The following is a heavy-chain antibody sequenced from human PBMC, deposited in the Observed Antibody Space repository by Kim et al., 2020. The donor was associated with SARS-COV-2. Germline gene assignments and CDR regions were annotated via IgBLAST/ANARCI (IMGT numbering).Heavy chain of an antibody. CDR1: GFTFSSYA. CDR2: ISGSGGST. V-gene: IGHV3-23*01. CDR3: AKDVRFVTRAGDY. D-gene: IGHD3-10*01. J-gene: IGHJ4*02. Sequence: GGSLRLSCAASGFTFSSYAMSWVRQAPGKGLEWVSAISGSGGSTYYADSVKGRFTISRDNSKNTLYLQMNSLRAEETAVYYCAKDVRFVTRAGDYWGQGTLVTVSS.